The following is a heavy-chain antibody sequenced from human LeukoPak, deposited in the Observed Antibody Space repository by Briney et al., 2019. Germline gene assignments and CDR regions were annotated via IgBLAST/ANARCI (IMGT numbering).Heavy chain of an antibody. CDR2: ISGSNSYI. CDR3: AKDSGSGGTRASDY. V-gene: IGHV3-21*04. D-gene: IGHD6-19*01. J-gene: IGHJ4*02. CDR1: GFTFSSYT. Sequence: GGSLRLSCAASGFTFSSYTMHWIRQAPGKGLEWVSSISGSNSYIFYADSVKGRFTVSRDNAKNSLYLQMNSLRAEDTALYYCAKDSGSGGTRASDYWGQGTLVTVSS.